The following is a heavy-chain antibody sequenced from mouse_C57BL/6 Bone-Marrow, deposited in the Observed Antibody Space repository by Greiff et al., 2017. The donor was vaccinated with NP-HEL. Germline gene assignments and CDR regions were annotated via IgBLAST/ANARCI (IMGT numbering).Heavy chain of an antibody. V-gene: IGHV1-69*01. CDR2: IDPSASYT. D-gene: IGHD2-5*01. Sequence: QVHVKQPGAELVMPGASVKLSCKASGYTFTSYWMHWVKQRPGQGLEWIGEIDPSASYTNYNQKFKGKSTLTVDKSSSTAYMQLSSLTSEDSAVYYCATLYSNYPLFDYWGQGTTLTVSS. CDR1: GYTFTSYW. J-gene: IGHJ2*01. CDR3: ATLYSNYPLFDY.